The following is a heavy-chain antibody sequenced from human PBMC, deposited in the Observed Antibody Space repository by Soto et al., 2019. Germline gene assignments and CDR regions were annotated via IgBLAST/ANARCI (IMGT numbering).Heavy chain of an antibody. V-gene: IGHV4-39*01. Sequence: SETLSLTCTGSGGSISRSGYDLGWVRQPPGKGLEGIGSIYYSGSTYYNPSLKSRVTISVDTSKNQFSLKLSSVTAADTAVYYCARPVGTIFGVVIINYYGMDVWGQATTATVSS. D-gene: IGHD3-3*01. CDR3: ARPVGTIFGVVIINYYGMDV. CDR2: IYYSGST. CDR1: GGSISRSGYD. J-gene: IGHJ6*02.